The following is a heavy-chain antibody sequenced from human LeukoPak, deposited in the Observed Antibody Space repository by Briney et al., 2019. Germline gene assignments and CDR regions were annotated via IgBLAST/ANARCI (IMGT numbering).Heavy chain of an antibody. Sequence: SETLSLTCAVYGGSFSGYYWSWIRQPPGKGLEWIGEINHSGSTNYNPSLKSRVTISVDTSKNQFSLKLSSVTAADTAVYYCARVSKIVATITYLDYYYYMDVWGKGTTVTVSS. CDR2: INHSGST. CDR1: GGSFSGYY. J-gene: IGHJ6*03. D-gene: IGHD5-12*01. CDR3: ARVSKIVATITYLDYYYYMDV. V-gene: IGHV4-34*01.